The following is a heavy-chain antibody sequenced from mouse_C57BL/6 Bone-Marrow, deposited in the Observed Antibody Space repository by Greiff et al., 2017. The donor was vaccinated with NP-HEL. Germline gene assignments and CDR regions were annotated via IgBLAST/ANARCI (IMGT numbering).Heavy chain of an antibody. CDR1: GYAFTNYL. V-gene: IGHV1-54*01. CDR2: INPGSGGT. D-gene: IGHD2-2*01. CDR3: ARKDGYDYAMDY. Sequence: QVQLQQPGAELVRPGTSVKVSCKASGYAFTNYLIEWVKQRPGQGLEWIGVINPGSGGTNYNEKFKGKATLTADKSSSTAYMQLSSLTSEDSAVYFCARKDGYDYAMDYWGQGTSVTVSS. J-gene: IGHJ4*01.